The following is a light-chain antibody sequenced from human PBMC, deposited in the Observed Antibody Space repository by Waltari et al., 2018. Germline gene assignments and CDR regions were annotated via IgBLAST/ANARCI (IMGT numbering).Light chain of an antibody. V-gene: IGKV3-20*01. CDR2: GAS. CDR3: QQYGASPYT. CDR1: QNIYSHF. Sequence: ETVLTQSPGPLSLSPGARATLSCRASQNIYSHFLAWYQHKPGQAPRLLIYGASTRATGIPDRFSGTGSGTDFTLTISRLEPEDFAVYYCQQYGASPYTFGQGTKLEI. J-gene: IGKJ2*01.